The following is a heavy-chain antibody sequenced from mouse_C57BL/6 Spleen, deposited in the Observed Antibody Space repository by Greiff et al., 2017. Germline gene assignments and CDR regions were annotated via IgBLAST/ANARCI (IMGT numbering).Heavy chain of an antibody. CDR2: INPSSGYT. CDR3: AVYDYGYAMDD. J-gene: IGHJ4*01. CDR1: GYTFTSYW. Sequence: VQLQQSGAELATPGASVKRSCKASGYTFTSYWMHWVKQRPGQGLEWIGYINPSSGYTKYNQKFKDKATLTADKSSSTAYMQLSSLTYEYSAVYYCAVYDYGYAMDDWGQGTSVTVSS. V-gene: IGHV1-7*01. D-gene: IGHD2-4*01.